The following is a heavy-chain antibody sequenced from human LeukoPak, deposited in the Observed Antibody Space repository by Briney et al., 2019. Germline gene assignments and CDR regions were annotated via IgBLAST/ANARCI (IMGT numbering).Heavy chain of an antibody. CDR3: ARDAYYYDSSGYYYSFDY. Sequence: SETLSLTCTVSGGSISSGGYYWSWIRQHPGKGLEWIGYIYYSGSTYYNPSLKSRVTISVDTSKNQFSLKLSSVTAADTAVYYCARDAYYYDSSGYYYSFDYRGQGTLVTVSS. J-gene: IGHJ4*02. CDR2: IYYSGST. CDR1: GGSISSGGYY. V-gene: IGHV4-31*03. D-gene: IGHD3-22*01.